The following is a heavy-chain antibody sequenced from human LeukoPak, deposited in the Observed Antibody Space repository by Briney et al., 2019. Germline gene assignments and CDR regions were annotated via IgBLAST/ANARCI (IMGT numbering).Heavy chain of an antibody. CDR1: GFTFNSYT. CDR2: ITSSSSYI. D-gene: IGHD3-22*01. CDR3: ARHVVAVGFDY. V-gene: IGHV3-21*01. Sequence: GGSLRLSCAASGFTFNSYTMNWVRQAPGKGLEWVSSITSSSSYIYYADSVGGRFTISRDNAKNSLCLQMNSLRAEDTAVYYCARHVVAVGFDYWGQGTLVTVSS. J-gene: IGHJ4*02.